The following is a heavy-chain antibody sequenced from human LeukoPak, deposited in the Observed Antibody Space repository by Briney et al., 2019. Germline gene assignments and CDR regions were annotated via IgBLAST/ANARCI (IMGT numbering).Heavy chain of an antibody. J-gene: IGHJ2*01. CDR3: ARGGYSSGWYQDL. CDR2: IWYDGSNK. CDR1: GFTFSSYG. V-gene: IGHV3-33*01. Sequence: GGSLRLSCAASGFTFSSYGMHWVRQAPGKGLEWVAVIWYDGSNKYYADSVKGRFTISRDNSKNTLYLQMNSLRAEDTAVYYCARGGYSSGWYQDLWGRGTLVTVSS. D-gene: IGHD6-19*01.